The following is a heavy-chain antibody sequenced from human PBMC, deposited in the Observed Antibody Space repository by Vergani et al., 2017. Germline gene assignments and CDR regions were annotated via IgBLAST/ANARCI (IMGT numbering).Heavy chain of an antibody. D-gene: IGHD3-16*01. CDR2: IQFAGSNQ. CDR1: GFTLSNYD. V-gene: IGHV3-30*02. J-gene: IGHJ4*02. CDR3: AKHFRGWGIDY. Sequence: QVQLVESGGGVVQRGGSLRLSCATSGFTLSNYDMQWIRQGPGKGLEFVAFIQFAGSNQYYADSVKGRFTLSRDFSKNTLYLQMNSLRTDDTATYYCAKHFRGWGIDYWGQGALVTVSS.